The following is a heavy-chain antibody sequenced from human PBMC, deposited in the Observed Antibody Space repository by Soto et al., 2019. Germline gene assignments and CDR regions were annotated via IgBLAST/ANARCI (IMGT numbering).Heavy chain of an antibody. V-gene: IGHV3-23*01. CDR3: QKWGTRLLYTMDV. CDR2: IGGIGQYA. D-gene: IGHD3-16*01. J-gene: IGHJ6*01. Sequence: PGGSLRLSCSASGFTFSSFSIHWVRQAPGKGLEWVAMIGGIGQYAFYADSVKGRFTFSRDNSKNTIYQEMNNLRTEDTLLFICQKWGTRLLYTMDVWG. CDR1: GFTFSSFS.